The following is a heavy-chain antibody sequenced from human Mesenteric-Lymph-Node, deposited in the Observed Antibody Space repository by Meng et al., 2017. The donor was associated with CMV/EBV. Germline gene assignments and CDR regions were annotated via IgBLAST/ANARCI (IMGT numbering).Heavy chain of an antibody. CDR1: GFTFSSYS. V-gene: IGHV3-21*01. D-gene: IGHD6-13*01. J-gene: IGHJ4*02. CDR2: ISSSSSYI. CDR3: ARASSAAAGYYFDY. Sequence: GESLKISCAASGFTFSSYSMNWVRQAPGKGLEWVSSISSSSSYIYYADSVKGRFTISRDNAKNSLYLQMNSLRAEDTAVYYCARASSAAAGYYFDYWGQGTLVTVSS.